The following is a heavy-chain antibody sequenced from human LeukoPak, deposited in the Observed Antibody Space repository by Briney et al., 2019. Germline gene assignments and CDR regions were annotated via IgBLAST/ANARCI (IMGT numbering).Heavy chain of an antibody. CDR2: IRSDGTYK. Sequence: PGGSLRLSCAASGFSFNSYAMHWVRQAPDKGVEWVAIIRSDGTYKDYLESVEGRFTISRDNSKNMLYLEMNTLRAEDTAVYYCVKNLDSSPGFFDYWGHGTPVTVSS. J-gene: IGHJ4*01. V-gene: IGHV3-30*02. CDR3: VKNLDSSPGFFDY. D-gene: IGHD3-22*01. CDR1: GFSFNSYA.